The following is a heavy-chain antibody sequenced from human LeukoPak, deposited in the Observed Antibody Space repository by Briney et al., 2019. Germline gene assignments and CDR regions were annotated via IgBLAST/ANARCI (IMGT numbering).Heavy chain of an antibody. CDR2: INHSGNT. V-gene: IGHV4-34*01. D-gene: IGHD3-10*01. J-gene: IGHJ5*02. CDR3: ARGFGNVRGVT. Sequence: PSETLSLTCAVYGGSLSGDYWSWIRQSPGKGLEWIGGINHSGNTNYNPSLKSRATMSVDTSKNQISLKLSSVTAADTAVYYCARGFGNVRGVTWGQGTLVTVSS. CDR1: GGSLSGDY.